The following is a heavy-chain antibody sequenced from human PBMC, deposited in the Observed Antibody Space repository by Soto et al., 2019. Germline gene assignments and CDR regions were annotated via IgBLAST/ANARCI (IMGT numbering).Heavy chain of an antibody. CDR3: ARHVHGNYVFDY. J-gene: IGHJ4*02. V-gene: IGHV5-51*01. Sequence: GESLKSSGKGSGYSFSGYWIAWVRQLPGKGLEWMGIVYVGESGARYGPSFEGQVSISADKSINTAYLQWSSLKASDTAMYYCARHVHGNYVFDYWGQGTLVTVSS. CDR1: GYSFSGYW. CDR2: VYVGESGA. D-gene: IGHD1-7*01.